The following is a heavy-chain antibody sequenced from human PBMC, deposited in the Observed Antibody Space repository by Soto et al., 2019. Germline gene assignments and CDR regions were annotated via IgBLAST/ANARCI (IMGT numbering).Heavy chain of an antibody. D-gene: IGHD3-22*01. J-gene: IGHJ4*02. Sequence: QVQLVQSGAEVKNPGASVRVSCRASGYTFTSYGLNWVRRAPGQGLEWMGRIASHDGSTVSAQSFQGRLTLTRDTFTNTAYLELGALTSDDTGLYFCWRNDGDDSTNFWGQGTLVTVSS. CDR3: WRNDGDDSTNF. CDR1: GYTFTSYG. V-gene: IGHV1-18*04. CDR2: IASHDGST.